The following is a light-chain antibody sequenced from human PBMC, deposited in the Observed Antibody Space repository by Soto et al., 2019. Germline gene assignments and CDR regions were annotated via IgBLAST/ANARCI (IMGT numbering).Light chain of an antibody. CDR2: KAS. J-gene: IGKJ1*01. V-gene: IGKV1-5*03. CDR3: QQYKSYSSWT. Sequence: DIQMTQYPSAPSASVGDRVAITCRASQTINSWLAWYQQKPGKAPKLLIYKASYLQSWVPSTFSGSGSGTEFTLTISSLQPDDFATYYCQQYKSYSSWTFGQGTKVDI. CDR1: QTINSW.